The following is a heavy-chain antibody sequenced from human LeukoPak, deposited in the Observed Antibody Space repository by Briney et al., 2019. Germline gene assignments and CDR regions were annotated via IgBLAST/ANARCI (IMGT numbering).Heavy chain of an antibody. Sequence: GGSLRLSCAASGLTFDDYAMHWVRQATAKGLEWVSGISWKSGSIGYADSVKGRLTISEDNAKNSLYLQMNSLRAEDMALYYCAKDRGSSWFRYYFDYWGQGTLVTVSS. CDR2: ISWKSGSI. V-gene: IGHV3-9*03. CDR3: AKDRGSSWFRYYFDY. D-gene: IGHD6-13*01. CDR1: GLTFDDYA. J-gene: IGHJ4*02.